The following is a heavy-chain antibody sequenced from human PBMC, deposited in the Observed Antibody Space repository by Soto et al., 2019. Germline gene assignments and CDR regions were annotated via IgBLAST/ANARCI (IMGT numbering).Heavy chain of an antibody. CDR1: GFTFSNYG. CDR2: ISYDGSKK. J-gene: IGHJ5*02. CDR3: GKYSDYGYHRDWFDP. V-gene: IGHV3-30*18. D-gene: IGHD4-17*01. Sequence: QVQLMESGGGVVQPGRSLRLSCAASGFTFSNYGVHWVRQAPGKGLEWVAVISYDGSKKYYADSVKGRFTISRDNSKNTLYLEMNSLRTEDTAVYYCGKYSDYGYHRDWFDPWGQGTLVTVSS.